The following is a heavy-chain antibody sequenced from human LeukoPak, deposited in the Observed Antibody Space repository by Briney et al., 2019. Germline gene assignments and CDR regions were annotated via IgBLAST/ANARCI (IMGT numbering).Heavy chain of an antibody. J-gene: IGHJ4*02. D-gene: IGHD2-21*01. Sequence: HPGGSLRLSCAASGFTFSSYGMHWVRQAPGKGLEWVAVISYDGSSKYYADSVMGRFTISRDNSKNTLYLQMNNLRAEDTAVYYCARGNDEHFDYWGQGTLVTVSS. CDR1: GFTFSSYG. V-gene: IGHV3-30*03. CDR2: ISYDGSSK. CDR3: ARGNDEHFDY.